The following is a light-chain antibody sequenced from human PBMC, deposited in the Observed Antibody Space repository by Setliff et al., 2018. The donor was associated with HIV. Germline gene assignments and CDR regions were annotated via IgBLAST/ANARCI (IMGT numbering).Light chain of an antibody. CDR2: DVS. CDR1: SSDVGGYNY. Sequence: LTQPASVSGSPGQSITISCTGTSSDVGGYNYVSWYQQHPGKAPKLRIYDVSNRPSGVSNRFSGSKSGNTASLTISGLQAEDEADYYCSSYTSTSTLCVFGTGTKVTVL. J-gene: IGLJ1*01. V-gene: IGLV2-14*03. CDR3: SSYTSTSTLCV.